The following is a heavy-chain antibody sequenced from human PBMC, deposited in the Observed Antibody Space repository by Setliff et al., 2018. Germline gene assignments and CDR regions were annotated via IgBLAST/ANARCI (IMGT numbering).Heavy chain of an antibody. Sequence: LRLSCEAFGFTFNNYWMSWVRQAPGKGLEWVANIMQDGGAQYYLDSVKGRFTVSRDNSNNTLYLHMSSLRAEDTAVYFCAKAEYSSSYGTASAFDIWGQGTMVTVSS. CDR1: GFTFNNYW. V-gene: IGHV3-7*03. D-gene: IGHD6-6*01. CDR3: AKAEYSSSYGTASAFDI. J-gene: IGHJ3*02. CDR2: IMQDGGAQ.